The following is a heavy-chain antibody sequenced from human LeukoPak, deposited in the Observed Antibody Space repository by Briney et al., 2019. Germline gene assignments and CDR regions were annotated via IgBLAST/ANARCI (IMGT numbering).Heavy chain of an antibody. Sequence: GGSLRLSCAASGFYFSDYYMTWIRQAPGKGLEWVSYISSSGTYTNYADSVKGRFTISRDNAKKSLYLQMNSLSAEDTAVYYCAKIAGTYSPDYWGQGTLATVSS. CDR2: ISSSGTYT. D-gene: IGHD1-26*01. V-gene: IGHV3-11*06. J-gene: IGHJ4*02. CDR1: GFYFSDYY. CDR3: AKIAGTYSPDY.